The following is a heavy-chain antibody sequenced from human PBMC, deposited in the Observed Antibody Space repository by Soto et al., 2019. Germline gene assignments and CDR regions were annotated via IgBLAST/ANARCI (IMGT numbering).Heavy chain of an antibody. CDR2: INAGNGNT. V-gene: IGHV1-3*01. CDR1: GYTFTGYA. D-gene: IGHD2-21*02. CDR3: ARSIVVVTAADY. J-gene: IGHJ4*02. Sequence: ASVKVSCKASGYTFTGYAMHWVRQAPGQRLEWMGWINAGNGNTKYSQKFQGRVTITRDTSASTAYTELSSLRSEDTAVYYCARSIVVVTAADYWGQGALVTVSS.